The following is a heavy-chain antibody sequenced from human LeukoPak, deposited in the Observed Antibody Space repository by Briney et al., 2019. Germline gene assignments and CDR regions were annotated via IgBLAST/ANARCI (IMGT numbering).Heavy chain of an antibody. CDR1: GFTFSSYE. D-gene: IGHD3-16*01. Sequence: PGGSLRLSCAASGFTFSSYEMNWVRHAPGKGLEWVSYISCSGSTIYYADSVKGRFTISRDNAKNSLYLQMNSLRAEDTAVYYCARWGPGQTQFDYWGQGTLVTVSS. CDR3: ARWGPGQTQFDY. V-gene: IGHV3-48*03. CDR2: ISCSGSTI. J-gene: IGHJ4*02.